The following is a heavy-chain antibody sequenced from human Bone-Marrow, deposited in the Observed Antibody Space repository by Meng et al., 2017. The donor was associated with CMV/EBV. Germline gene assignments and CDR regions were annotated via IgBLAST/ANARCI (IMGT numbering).Heavy chain of an antibody. CDR1: GYTFTGYY. V-gene: IGHV1-69*10. Sequence: SVKVSCKASGYTFTGYYMHWVRQAPGQGLEWMGGIIPILGIANYAQKFQGRVTITADKSTSTAYMELSSLRSEDTAVYYCARASPNVVVVPAAIEGYWFDPWGQGTLVTVSS. CDR2: IIPILGIA. J-gene: IGHJ5*02. CDR3: ARASPNVVVVPAAIEGYWFDP. D-gene: IGHD2-2*02.